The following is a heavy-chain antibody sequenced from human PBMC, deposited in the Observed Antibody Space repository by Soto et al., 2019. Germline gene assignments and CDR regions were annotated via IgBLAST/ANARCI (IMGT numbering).Heavy chain of an antibody. Sequence: PGGSLRLSCAASGFTFSSYAMSWVRQAPGKGLEWVSAISGSGGSTYYADPVKGRFTISRDNSKNTLYLQMNSLRAEDTAVYYCAKGRYCSSTSCPGDYWGQGTLVTVSS. CDR1: GFTFSSYA. D-gene: IGHD2-2*01. V-gene: IGHV3-23*01. CDR3: AKGRYCSSTSCPGDY. J-gene: IGHJ4*02. CDR2: ISGSGGST.